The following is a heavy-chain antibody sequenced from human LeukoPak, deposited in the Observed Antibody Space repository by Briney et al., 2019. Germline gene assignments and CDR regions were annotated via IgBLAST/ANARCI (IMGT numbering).Heavy chain of an antibody. J-gene: IGHJ3*02. CDR2: IYYSGST. CDR3: ARVSRQIDAFDI. Sequence: SETQSLTCTVSGGSISSGGYYWSWIRQHPGKGLEWIGYIYYSGSTYYNPSLKSRVTISVDTSKNQFSLKLSSVTAADTAVYYCARVSRQIDAFDIWGQGTMVTVSS. CDR1: GGSISSGGYY. V-gene: IGHV4-31*03.